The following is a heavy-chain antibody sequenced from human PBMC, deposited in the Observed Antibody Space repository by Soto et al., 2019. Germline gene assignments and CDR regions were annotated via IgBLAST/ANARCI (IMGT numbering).Heavy chain of an antibody. V-gene: IGHV3-66*01. CDR2: IYSGGST. CDR1: GFPGRSNY. CDR3: ARDLYPGLDY. Sequence: PGGSLKLSCAPPGFPGRSNYMSWVRQAPGKGLEWVSVIYSGGSTNYADSVKGRFTISRDNSKNTLYLQMNSLRAEDTAVYYCARDLYPGLDYWGQGP. D-gene: IGHD3-16*02. J-gene: IGHJ4*02.